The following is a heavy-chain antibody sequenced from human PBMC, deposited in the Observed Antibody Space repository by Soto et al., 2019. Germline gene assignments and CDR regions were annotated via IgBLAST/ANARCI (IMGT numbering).Heavy chain of an antibody. CDR1: VYGLSVDY. CDR3: AMEYCSSTSCYRDY. CDR2: IIPILGIA. V-gene: IGHV1-69*02. D-gene: IGHD2-2*02. Sequence: SLLKGSRKAVVYGLSVDYIGWGRMDPGQGLEWMGRIIPILGIANYAQKFQGRVTITADKSTSTAYMELSSLRSEDTAVYYCAMEYCSSTSCYRDYWGQGTLVTVSS. J-gene: IGHJ4*02.